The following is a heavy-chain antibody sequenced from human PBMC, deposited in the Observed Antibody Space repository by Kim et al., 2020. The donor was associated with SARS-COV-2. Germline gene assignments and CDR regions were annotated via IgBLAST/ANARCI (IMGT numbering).Heavy chain of an antibody. CDR3: ARDFTVVTGDY. V-gene: IGHV3-66*01. Sequence: GGSLRLSCAASGFTLTSNYMTWVRQPPGKGLEWVAVIYSGGGTHYADPVKGRFTISRDNPKNTQYLQMNSLRVEDTAVYYCARDFTVVTGDYWGQGTLVTFSS. CDR1: GFTLTSNY. CDR2: IYSGGGT. D-gene: IGHD2-15*01. J-gene: IGHJ4*02.